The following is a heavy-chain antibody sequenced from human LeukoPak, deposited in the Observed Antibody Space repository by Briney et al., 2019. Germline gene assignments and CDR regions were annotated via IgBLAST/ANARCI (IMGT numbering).Heavy chain of an antibody. J-gene: IGHJ5*02. Sequence: SETLSHTCAVYGGSFSDYYWTWIRQPPGKGLEWIGEINHSGSTNYNPSLKSRLTISADTSKNQFSMELNSVTAADTAVYYCARDRRGGTKMTRGFDPWGQGTLVTVSS. CDR1: GGSFSDYY. D-gene: IGHD5-24*01. CDR2: INHSGST. V-gene: IGHV4-34*01. CDR3: ARDRRGGTKMTRGFDP.